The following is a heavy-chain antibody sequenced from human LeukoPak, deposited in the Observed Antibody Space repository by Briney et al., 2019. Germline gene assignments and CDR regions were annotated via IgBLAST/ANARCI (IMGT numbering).Heavy chain of an antibody. J-gene: IGHJ5*02. D-gene: IGHD2-15*01. CDR1: GFTFSTYP. CDR3: ARIVGWLQQIADL. CDR2: VLYDGSMQ. V-gene: IGHV3-30*04. Sequence: GGSLRLSCVASGFTFSTYPIFWARQAPGEGLDWVATVLYDGSMQYHADSVRDRFTTFRDKSKNTVYLQMTNLRTDDTAIYYCARIVGWLQQIADLWGHGTLVTVSS.